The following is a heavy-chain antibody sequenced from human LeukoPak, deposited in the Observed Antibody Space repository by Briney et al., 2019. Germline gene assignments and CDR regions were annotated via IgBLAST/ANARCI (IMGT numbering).Heavy chain of an antibody. Sequence: GGSLRLSCAASGFTSSSYAMSWVRQAPGKGLEWVSAISGSSGSTYYADSVKGRFTISRDNSKNTLYLQMNSLRAEDTAVYYCANEAQQQSIFDYWGQGTLVTVSS. CDR2: ISGSSGST. V-gene: IGHV3-23*01. D-gene: IGHD6-13*01. CDR3: ANEAQQQSIFDY. CDR1: GFTSSSYA. J-gene: IGHJ4*02.